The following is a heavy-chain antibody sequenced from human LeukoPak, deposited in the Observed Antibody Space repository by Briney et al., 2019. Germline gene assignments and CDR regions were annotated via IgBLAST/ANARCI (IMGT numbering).Heavy chain of an antibody. V-gene: IGHV4-38-2*02. CDR1: GYSISSGYY. CDR2: IYHSGST. D-gene: IGHD3-22*01. Sequence: SETLSLTCTVSGYSISSGYYWGWIRQPPGKGLEWIGSIYHSGSTYYNPSLKSRVTISVDTSKNQFSLKLSSVTAADTAVYYCARGSGSLNYYDSSGYYINWGQGTLVTVSS. CDR3: ARGSGSLNYYDSSGYYIN. J-gene: IGHJ4*02.